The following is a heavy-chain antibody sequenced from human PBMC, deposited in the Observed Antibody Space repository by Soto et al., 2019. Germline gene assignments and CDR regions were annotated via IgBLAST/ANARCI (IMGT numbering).Heavy chain of an antibody. D-gene: IGHD6-19*01. Sequence: EVQVLESGGGLVQLGGSLRLSCAGSGFTLSNYAMSWVRQAPGKGLEWVSGLSNRGDTTSYADSVKGRFTMSRDTSKNTLYLQMTALRAEDTAIYYCAKDRRFSSGLGAFDNWGQGTLVTVSS. CDR1: GFTLSNYA. CDR3: AKDRRFSSGLGAFDN. V-gene: IGHV3-23*01. J-gene: IGHJ4*02. CDR2: LSNRGDTT.